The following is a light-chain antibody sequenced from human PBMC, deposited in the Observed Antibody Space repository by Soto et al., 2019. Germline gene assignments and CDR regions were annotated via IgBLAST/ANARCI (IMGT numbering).Light chain of an antibody. J-gene: IGLJ3*02. CDR2: EDN. V-gene: IGLV2-23*01. CDR1: RSDVGSYTL. CDR3: CSYAGSSTSWV. Sequence: QSALTHPASVSGSPGQSITISCTGTRSDVGSYTLVSWYQQHPGRAPKLLIYEDNKRPSGVSYRFSGSKSGNTASLTISGLQADDEADYYCCSYAGSSTSWVFGGGTKVTVL.